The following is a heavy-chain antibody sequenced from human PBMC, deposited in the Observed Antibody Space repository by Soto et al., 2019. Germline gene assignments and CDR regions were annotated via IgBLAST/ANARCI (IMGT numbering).Heavy chain of an antibody. CDR3: AKTALSGYDYYFYFDY. J-gene: IGHJ4*02. V-gene: IGHV3-30*18. D-gene: IGHD5-12*01. CDR1: GFTFSSYG. CDR2: ISYDGSNK. Sequence: GGSLRLSCAASGFTFSSYGMHWVRQDPGKGLEWVAVISYDGSNKYYADSVKGRFTISRDNSKNTLYLQMNSLRAEDTAVYYCAKTALSGYDYYFYFDYWGQGTLVTVS.